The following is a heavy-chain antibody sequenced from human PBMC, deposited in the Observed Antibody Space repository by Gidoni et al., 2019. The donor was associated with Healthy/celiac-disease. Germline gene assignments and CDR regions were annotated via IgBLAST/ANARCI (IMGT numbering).Heavy chain of an antibody. J-gene: IGHJ5*02. V-gene: IGHV4-34*01. CDR3: ARGRKNRYCSGGSCYGTNWFDP. Sequence: QVQLQQWGAGLLKPSETLSLTCAVYGGSFSGYYWSWIRQPPGKGLEWIGEINHSGSTNYNPSLKSRVTISVDTSKNQFSLKLSSVTAADTAVYYCARGRKNRYCSGGSCYGTNWFDPWGQGTLVTVSS. CDR2: INHSGST. D-gene: IGHD2-15*01. CDR1: GGSFSGYY.